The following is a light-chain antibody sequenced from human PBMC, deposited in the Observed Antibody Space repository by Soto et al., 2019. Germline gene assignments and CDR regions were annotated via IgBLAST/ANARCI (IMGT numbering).Light chain of an antibody. CDR1: QSVSSSY. CDR2: GAS. CDR3: QQYGSSPTT. Sequence: PGERVTLSCRASQSVSSSYLTWYQQRPGQAPRLLIYGASTRATCIPARFSGSGSGTDFTLTISSLQPEDFAVYYCQQYGSSPTTFGQGTKVEIK. V-gene: IGKV3-20*01. J-gene: IGKJ1*01.